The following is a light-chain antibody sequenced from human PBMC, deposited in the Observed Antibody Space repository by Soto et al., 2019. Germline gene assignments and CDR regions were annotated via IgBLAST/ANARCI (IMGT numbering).Light chain of an antibody. CDR3: QHYDTYSPMWT. CDR2: EAS. CDR1: QSINW. V-gene: IGKV1-5*03. Sequence: DIQLAQSPSPLSSSFGGKKTLTFRAPQSINWLAWYQQKPGKAPKLLIFEASRLESGVPSRFSGSGSGTEFTLTISSLQPDDFGTYYCQHYDTYSPMWTFGQGTKV. J-gene: IGKJ1*01.